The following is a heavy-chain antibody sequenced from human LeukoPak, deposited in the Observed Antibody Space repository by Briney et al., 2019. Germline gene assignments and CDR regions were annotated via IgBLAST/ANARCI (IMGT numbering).Heavy chain of an antibody. V-gene: IGHV4-59*01. J-gene: IGHJ4*02. D-gene: IGHD1-26*01. CDR3: ARIRYSGSYYVDY. CDR1: GGSISSYY. Sequence: SETLSLTCTVSGGSISSYYWSWIRQPPGKGLEWIGYIYYSGSTDYNPSLKSRVTISIDTSKNQFSLKLSSVTTADTAVYYCARIRYSGSYYVDYWGQGTLVTVSS. CDR2: IYYSGST.